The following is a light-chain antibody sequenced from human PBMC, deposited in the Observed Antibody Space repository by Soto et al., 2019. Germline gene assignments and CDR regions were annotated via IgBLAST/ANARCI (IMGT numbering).Light chain of an antibody. J-gene: IGKJ4*01. CDR2: EAS. V-gene: IGKV1-5*03. Sequence: DIQMTQSPTTLSASVGDRVTITCRASHSLVKWLAWYQQKPGKAPKLLIYEASSLQSGVPSRFSGSGSGTEFTLTISSLQPEDFANYYCQQLNSYPRSTLGGGTKVDIK. CDR1: HSLVKW. CDR3: QQLNSYPRST.